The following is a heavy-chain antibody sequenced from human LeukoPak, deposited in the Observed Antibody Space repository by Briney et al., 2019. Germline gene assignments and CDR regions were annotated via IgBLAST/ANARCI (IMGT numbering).Heavy chain of an antibody. Sequence: PGNSLRLSCAASGFTFSSSGMHWVRQAPGKGLEWVAVIWYDGSNRYYADPVKGRFTVSRDNSKNTLYLQMNSLRAEDTAVYYCARAKGVSTGYRATDYWGQGTLVTVSS. CDR2: IWYDGSNR. CDR3: ARAKGVSTGYRATDY. D-gene: IGHD3-22*01. CDR1: GFTFSSSG. J-gene: IGHJ4*02. V-gene: IGHV3-33*01.